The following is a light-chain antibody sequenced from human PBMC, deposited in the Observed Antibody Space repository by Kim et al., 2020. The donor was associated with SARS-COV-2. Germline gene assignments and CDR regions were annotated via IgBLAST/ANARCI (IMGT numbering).Light chain of an antibody. CDR2: WAS. CDR1: ENVLYSSNNKDY. Sequence: ATMYCKSSENVLYSSNNKDYVAWYQKKPGQPPKLLIHWASTRESGVPDRFIGSGSGTDFTLTISSLQAEDVAVYYCQQYYSAPPAFGQGTKVDIK. J-gene: IGKJ1*01. V-gene: IGKV4-1*01. CDR3: QQYYSAPPA.